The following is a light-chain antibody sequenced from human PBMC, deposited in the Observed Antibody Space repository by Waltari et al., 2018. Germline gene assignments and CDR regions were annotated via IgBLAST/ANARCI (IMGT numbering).Light chain of an antibody. J-gene: IGLJ2*01. CDR1: SSNIGSNY. CDR2: KYN. Sequence: QSVLTPPPSESAATGQRVTISCSGSSSNIGSNYVSWYQQLPGTTPKLLISKYNKRPSGIPYRFSGSKSGTSATLGITGLQTGDESDYFCATWDSSLSGGRVFGGGTKLTV. CDR3: ATWDSSLSGGRV. V-gene: IGLV1-51*02.